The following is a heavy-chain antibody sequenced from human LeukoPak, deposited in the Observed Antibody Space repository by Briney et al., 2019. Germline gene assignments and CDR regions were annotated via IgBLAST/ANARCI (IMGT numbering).Heavy chain of an antibody. J-gene: IGHJ3*02. CDR1: GYSFTSYW. V-gene: IGHV5-51*01. CDR3: ARVYCSGGSRYPYDAFDI. D-gene: IGHD2-15*01. CDR2: IYPGDSDT. Sequence: GESLKISCKGSGYSFTSYWIGWVRQMPGKGLEWMGIIYPGDSDTRYSPSFQGQVTISADKSISTAYLQWSSLKASDTAMYYCARVYCSGGSRYPYDAFDIWGQGTMVTVSS.